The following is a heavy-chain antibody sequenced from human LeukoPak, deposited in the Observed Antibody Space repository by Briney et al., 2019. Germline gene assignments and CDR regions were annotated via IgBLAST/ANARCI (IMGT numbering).Heavy chain of an antibody. Sequence: PGGSLRLSSAASGVPFSSYWMHWVRQTPGKGLVWVSRINSGGSGTSYADSVKGRFTISRDNAKNTLYLQMNSLRAEDTALYYCATSLGPLTEYWGQGTLVTVSS. V-gene: IGHV3-74*01. CDR2: INSGGSGT. CDR3: ATSLGPLTEY. D-gene: IGHD7-27*01. J-gene: IGHJ4*02. CDR1: GVPFSSYW.